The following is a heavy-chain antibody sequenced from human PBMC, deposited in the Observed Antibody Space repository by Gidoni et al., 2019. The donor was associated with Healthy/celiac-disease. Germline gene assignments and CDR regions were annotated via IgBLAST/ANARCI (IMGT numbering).Heavy chain of an antibody. D-gene: IGHD6-6*01. CDR1: GGSISSSSYY. Sequence: QLQLQESGPGLVKPSETLSLTCTVSGGSISSSSYYWGWIRQPPGKGLEWIGSIYYSGSTYYNPSLKSRVTISVDTSKNQFSLKLSSVTAADTAVYYCARGPPGPIAAPPGGMDVWGQGTTVTVSS. CDR2: IYYSGST. CDR3: ARGPPGPIAAPPGGMDV. V-gene: IGHV4-39*01. J-gene: IGHJ6*02.